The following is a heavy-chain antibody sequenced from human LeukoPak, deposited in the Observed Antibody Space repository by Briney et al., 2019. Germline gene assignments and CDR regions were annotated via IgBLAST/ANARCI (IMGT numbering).Heavy chain of an antibody. CDR3: AGSLRIVGATTGFDY. Sequence: PGGSLRLSCAASGFTVSSNYMSWVRQAPGKGLEWVSVIYSGGSTYYADSVKGRFTISRDNSKNTLYLQMNSLRAEDTAVYYCAGSLRIVGATTGFDYWGQGTLVTVSS. V-gene: IGHV3-66*02. J-gene: IGHJ4*02. D-gene: IGHD1-26*01. CDR2: IYSGGST. CDR1: GFTVSSNY.